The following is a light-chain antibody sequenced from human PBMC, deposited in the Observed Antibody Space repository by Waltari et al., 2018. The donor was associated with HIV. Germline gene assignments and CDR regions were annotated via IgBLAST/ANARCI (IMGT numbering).Light chain of an antibody. V-gene: IGLV3-25*03. CDR2: KDN. CDR3: QSADSSGRFVI. Sequence: SYELTQPPSVSVSPGQAARITCSRDALPNQYTYWYQQKSGQAPVLVIYKDNERPSGIPERFSGSSSGTTVTLTISGVQAEDEADYYCQSADSSGRFVIFGGGTKLTVL. J-gene: IGLJ2*01. CDR1: ALPNQY.